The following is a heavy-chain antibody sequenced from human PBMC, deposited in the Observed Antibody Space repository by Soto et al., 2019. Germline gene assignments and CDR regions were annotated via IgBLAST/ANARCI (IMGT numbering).Heavy chain of an antibody. D-gene: IGHD3-10*01. Sequence: QVHLVQSGAEVKKPGSSVTVACQASGDTFSTYTINWVRQAPGQRLQRMGRLLPMLGMSNYALKFQGRLTSPADRSTTSVHLRLSLLCSDDTALYYCARSYGSGSRAFGLWGQGTLFPVS. J-gene: IGHJ4*02. V-gene: IGHV1-69*02. CDR2: LLPMLGMS. CDR1: GDTFSTYT. CDR3: ARSYGSGSRAFGL.